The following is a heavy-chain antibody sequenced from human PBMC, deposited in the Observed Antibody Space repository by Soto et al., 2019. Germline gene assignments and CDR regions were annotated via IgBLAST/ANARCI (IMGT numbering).Heavy chain of an antibody. CDR1: GGSISSGDYY. J-gene: IGHJ4*02. CDR3: ARGIYSTSSFFDS. CDR2: IYYSGST. V-gene: IGHV4-30-4*01. Sequence: LSLTCTVSGGSISSGDYYWSWIRQPPGKGLEWIGYIYYSGSTYYNPSLKSRVTISVDTSKNQFSLKLSSVTAADTAVYYCARGIYSTSSFFDSWGQGTLVTVSS. D-gene: IGHD6-6*01.